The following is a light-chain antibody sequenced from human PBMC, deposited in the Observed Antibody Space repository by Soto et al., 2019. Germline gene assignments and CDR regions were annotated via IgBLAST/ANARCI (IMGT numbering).Light chain of an antibody. J-gene: IGKJ1*01. CDR1: QYINTR. CDR2: QTS. V-gene: IGKV3-11*01. Sequence: EIVLTQNQATLSSFPGDRVTLSCRASQYINTRLAWYQHRPGQAPRLLIYQTSIRAAGIPARFSASGTGTDFTLTISDVQPEDFAVYYCHQRQSWPRTFGQGTKV. CDR3: HQRQSWPRT.